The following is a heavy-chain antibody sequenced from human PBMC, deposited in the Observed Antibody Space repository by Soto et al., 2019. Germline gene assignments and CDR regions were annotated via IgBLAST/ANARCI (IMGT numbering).Heavy chain of an antibody. CDR2: ISYDGSNK. Sequence: QVQLVESGGGVVQPGRSLRLSCAASGFTFSSYGMHWVRQAPGKGLEWVAVISYDGSNKYYADSVKGRFTISRDNSKNTLYRQMNSLRAEDTAVYYCSKDESSCSGGSCYENPPMDVWGQGTTVTVSS. CDR1: GFTFSSYG. V-gene: IGHV3-30*18. CDR3: SKDESSCSGGSCYENPPMDV. D-gene: IGHD2-15*01. J-gene: IGHJ6*02.